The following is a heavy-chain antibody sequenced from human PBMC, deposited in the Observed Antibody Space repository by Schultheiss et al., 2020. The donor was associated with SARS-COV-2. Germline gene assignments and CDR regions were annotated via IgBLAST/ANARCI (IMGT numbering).Heavy chain of an antibody. D-gene: IGHD1-26*01. CDR3: AKDVMGGSYYGDFDY. J-gene: IGHJ4*02. Sequence: GGSLRLSCAASGFTVSSYYMSWVRQAPGKGLEWVALISFDGGTKYYADSVKGRFTISRDNSKNTLYLQMNSLRAEDTAVYYCAKDVMGGSYYGDFDYWGQGTLVTVSS. CDR1: GFTVSSYY. CDR2: ISFDGGTK. V-gene: IGHV3-30*18.